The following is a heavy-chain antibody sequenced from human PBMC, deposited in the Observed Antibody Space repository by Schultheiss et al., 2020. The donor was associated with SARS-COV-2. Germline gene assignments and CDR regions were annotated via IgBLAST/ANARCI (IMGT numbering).Heavy chain of an antibody. D-gene: IGHD6-19*01. CDR3: ARSGDSSVDY. V-gene: IGHV4-34*01. J-gene: IGHJ4*02. Sequence: GSLRLSCAVYGGSFSGYYWSWIRQPPGKGLEWIGEINHSGSTNYNPSLKSRVTISVDTSKNQFSLKVSSVTAADTAVYYCARSGDSSVDYWGQGTLVTSPQ. CDR1: GGSFSGYY. CDR2: INHSGST.